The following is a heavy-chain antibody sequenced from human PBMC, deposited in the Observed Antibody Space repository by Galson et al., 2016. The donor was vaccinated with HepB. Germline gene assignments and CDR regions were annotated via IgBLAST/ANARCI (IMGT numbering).Heavy chain of an antibody. CDR2: TYYRSKWYK. CDR3: ARDFHDYGGHSVRYFDL. J-gene: IGHJ2*01. D-gene: IGHD4-23*01. Sequence: ISGDSVSSNSAAWNWIRQSPSRGLEWLGRTYYRSKWYKDYAVSVRGRITINPDTSKNQLSLQLGSVTPEDTAVYYCARDFHDYGGHSVRYFDLWGRGTLVTVSS. V-gene: IGHV6-1*01. CDR1: GDSVSSNSAA.